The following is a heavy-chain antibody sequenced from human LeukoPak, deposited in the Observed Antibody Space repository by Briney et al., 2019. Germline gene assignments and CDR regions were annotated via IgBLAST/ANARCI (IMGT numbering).Heavy chain of an antibody. J-gene: IGHJ6*03. CDR3: ARDRVDGGYCSSTSCGEYYYYYYYMDV. CDR1: GGSISSYY. Sequence: SETLSLTCTVSGGSISSYYWSWIRQPAGKGLEWIGRIYTSGSTNYNPSLKSRVTMSVDTSKNQFSLKLSSVTAADTAVYYCARDRVDGGYCSSTSCGEYYYYYYYMDVWGKGTTVTVSS. V-gene: IGHV4-4*07. D-gene: IGHD2-2*03. CDR2: IYTSGST.